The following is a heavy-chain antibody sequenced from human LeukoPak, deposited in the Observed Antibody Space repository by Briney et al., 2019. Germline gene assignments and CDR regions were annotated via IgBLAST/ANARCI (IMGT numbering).Heavy chain of an antibody. CDR1: GGSFSGYY. CDR3: TRGLAAAYDYNWFDS. CDR2: IYYSGST. J-gene: IGHJ5*01. D-gene: IGHD5-12*01. V-gene: IGHV4-34*11. Sequence: SETLSLTCAVYGGSFSGYYWSWIRQPPGKGLEWIGYIYYSGSTYYNPSLKSRVTISLDTSRNQFSLKLTSVTAADTAVYFCTRGLAAAYDYNWFDSWGQGTLVTVSS.